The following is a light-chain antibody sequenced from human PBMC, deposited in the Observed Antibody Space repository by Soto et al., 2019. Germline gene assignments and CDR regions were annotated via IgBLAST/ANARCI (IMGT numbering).Light chain of an antibody. CDR1: SSNNGSNS. J-gene: IGLJ2*01. CDR2: SSN. V-gene: IGLV1-44*01. Sequence: QSVLTQPPSTSGTPGQRVTISCSGSSSNNGSNSVNWYQQLPGTAPKLLMYSSNQRPSGVPDRFTGSKSATSASLAISGLQSEDEADYCCAAWDDSLNGVVFGGGTKLTVL. CDR3: AAWDDSLNGVV.